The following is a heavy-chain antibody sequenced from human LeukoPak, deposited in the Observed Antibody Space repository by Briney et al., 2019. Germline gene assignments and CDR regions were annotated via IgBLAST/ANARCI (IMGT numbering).Heavy chain of an antibody. Sequence: SETLSLTCAVYGGSFSGYYWSWIRQPPGKGLEWIGEINHSGSTNYNPSLKTRVTISVDTSKNQFSLKLSSVTAADTAVYYCARVDPCITMVRGVLCYYGMDVWGQGTTVTVSS. D-gene: IGHD3-10*01. V-gene: IGHV4-34*01. CDR2: INHSGST. CDR1: GGSFSGYY. CDR3: ARVDPCITMVRGVLCYYGMDV. J-gene: IGHJ6*02.